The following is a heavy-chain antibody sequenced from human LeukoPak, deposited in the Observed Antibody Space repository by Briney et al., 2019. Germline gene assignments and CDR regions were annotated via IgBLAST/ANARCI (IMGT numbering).Heavy chain of an antibody. D-gene: IGHD2-8*01. Sequence: GGSLGLSCAASGFTFSSYSMNWVRQAPGKGLEWVSSITSSSSYIYYADSVKGRFTISRDNAKNSLYLQMNSLRAEDTAVYYCARDLYPGYYYMDVWGKGTTVTVSS. V-gene: IGHV3-21*01. J-gene: IGHJ6*03. CDR2: ITSSSSYI. CDR1: GFTFSSYS. CDR3: ARDLYPGYYYMDV.